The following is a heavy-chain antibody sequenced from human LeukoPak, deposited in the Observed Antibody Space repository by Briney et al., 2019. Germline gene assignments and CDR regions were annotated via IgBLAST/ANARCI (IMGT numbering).Heavy chain of an antibody. CDR2: IYSGGST. V-gene: IGHV3-53*01. CDR1: GFTVSNNY. Sequence: GGSLRLSCAASGFTVSNNYMSWVRQAPGKGLEWVSVIYSGGSTYYADSVKGRFTISRDNSKNTPYLQMNSLRAEDTAVYYCARPRIAAAGTSMDVWGQGTTVTVSS. CDR3: ARPRIAAAGTSMDV. D-gene: IGHD6-13*01. J-gene: IGHJ6*02.